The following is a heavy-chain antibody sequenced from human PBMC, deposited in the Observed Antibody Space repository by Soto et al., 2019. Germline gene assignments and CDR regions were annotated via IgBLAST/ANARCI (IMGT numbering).Heavy chain of an antibody. Sequence: QLQLQESGPGLVKSSETLSLTCTVSGGSISSRSYYWGWIRQPPGKGLEWIGSIYYSGSTYYNPSLKSRVTIYIDTSKNQFSLKVRSVTAADTAVYYCASSMAARPTKSWIDYWGQGTLVTVSS. CDR1: GGSISSRSYY. CDR2: IYYSGST. J-gene: IGHJ4*02. D-gene: IGHD6-6*01. V-gene: IGHV4-39*01. CDR3: ASSMAARPTKSWIDY.